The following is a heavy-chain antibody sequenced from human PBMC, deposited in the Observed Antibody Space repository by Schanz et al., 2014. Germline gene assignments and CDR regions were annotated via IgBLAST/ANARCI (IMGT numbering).Heavy chain of an antibody. J-gene: IGHJ6*02. CDR1: GFTFSSYA. Sequence: EVQLVESGGYLVQPGGSLRLSCAASGFTFSSYAMSWVRQAPGKGLEWVSALSGSGGSTYYADSVKGRFTISRDNAKNTLYLQMNSLRAEDTAVFYCAKGMGYCSGGTCYDYYYYGLDVWGQGSPGHRLL. CDR3: AKGMGYCSGGTCYDYYYYGLDV. V-gene: IGHV3-23*04. CDR2: LSGSGGST. D-gene: IGHD2-15*01.